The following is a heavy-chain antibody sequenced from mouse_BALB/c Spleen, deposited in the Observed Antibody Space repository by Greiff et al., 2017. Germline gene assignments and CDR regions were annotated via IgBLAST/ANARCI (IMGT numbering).Heavy chain of an antibody. J-gene: IGHJ4*01. CDR3: ARKWYDENHYAMDY. Sequence: DVMLVESGGGLVQPGGSLKLSCAASGFTFSSYTMSWVRQTPEKRLEWVAYISNGGGSTYYPDTVKGRFTISRDNAKNTLYLQMSSLKSEDTAMYYCARKWYDENHYAMDYWGQGTSVTVSS. V-gene: IGHV5-12-2*01. CDR2: ISNGGGST. D-gene: IGHD2-14*01. CDR1: GFTFSSYT.